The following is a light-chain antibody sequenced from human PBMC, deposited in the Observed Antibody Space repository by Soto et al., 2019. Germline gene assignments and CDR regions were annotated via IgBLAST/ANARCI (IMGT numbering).Light chain of an antibody. CDR1: RSDVGSFHL. J-gene: IGLJ1*01. CDR2: EAS. CDR3: CSYAGSSTYV. V-gene: IGLV2-23*01. Sequence: SVLTQPASVTGSPGQSITISCTGTRSDVGSFHLVSWYQQHPGKAPKLMIYEASKRPSGVSDRFSGSKSGTTASLTISGLQAEDEADYYCCSYAGSSTYVFGTGTKLTVL.